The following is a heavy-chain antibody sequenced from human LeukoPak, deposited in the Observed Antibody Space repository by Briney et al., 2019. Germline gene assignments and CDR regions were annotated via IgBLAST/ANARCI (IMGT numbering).Heavy chain of an antibody. V-gene: IGHV3-74*01. CDR2: INGDGTYT. CDR1: GFAFSSSW. J-gene: IGHJ4*02. CDR3: ARDLSLSFDY. Sequence: GGSLRLSCAASGFAFSSSWMLWVRQGPGKGLVWVARINGDGTYTKYADSVKGRFTISRGNTKNTLYLQMNSLRVEDTAVYYCARDLSLSFDYWGRGTLVTVSS.